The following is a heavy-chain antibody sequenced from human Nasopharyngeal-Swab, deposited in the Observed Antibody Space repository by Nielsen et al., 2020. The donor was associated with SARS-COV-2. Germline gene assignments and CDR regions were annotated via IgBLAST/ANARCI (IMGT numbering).Heavy chain of an antibody. CDR1: GFTFSSYG. CDR3: AKDQAKYYYYGMDV. J-gene: IGHJ6*02. V-gene: IGHV3-30*18. Sequence: GESLKISCAASGFTFSSYGIHWVRQAPGKGLEWVAVISHDGSNKYYADSVKGRFTISRDNSKSTLFLQMNSLRAEDTAVYYCAKDQAKYYYYGMDVWGQGTTVTVAS. CDR2: ISHDGSNK.